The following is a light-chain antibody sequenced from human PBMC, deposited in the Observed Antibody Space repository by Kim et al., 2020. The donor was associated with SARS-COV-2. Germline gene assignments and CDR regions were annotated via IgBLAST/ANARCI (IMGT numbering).Light chain of an antibody. CDR2: GAS. V-gene: IGKV3-20*01. CDR1: QSISNY. CDR3: QHYERSPYT. Sequence: SLSPGESATLSCRASQSISNYLAWYQLKPGRAPRLLIYGASNRATGIPDRISGSGSGTDFTLTINRLEREDVAVYYCQHYERSPYTFGQGTKLEI. J-gene: IGKJ2*01.